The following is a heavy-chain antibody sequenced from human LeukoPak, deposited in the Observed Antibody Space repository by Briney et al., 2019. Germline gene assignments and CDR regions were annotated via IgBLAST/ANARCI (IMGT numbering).Heavy chain of an antibody. CDR2: IYYSGST. V-gene: IGHV4-59*06. Sequence: SETLSLTCTVSGGSMRSYYWSWIRHHPGKGLEWIGYIYYSGSTYYNPSLESRVTISVDTSKNQFSLILSSVTAADTAVYYCATRNIGASSNPDYWGQGTLVTVSS. CDR3: ATRNIGASSNPDY. J-gene: IGHJ4*02. D-gene: IGHD3-10*01. CDR1: GGSMRSYY.